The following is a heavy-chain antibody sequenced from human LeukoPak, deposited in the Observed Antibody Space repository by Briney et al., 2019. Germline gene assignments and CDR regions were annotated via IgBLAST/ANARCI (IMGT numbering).Heavy chain of an antibody. V-gene: IGHV4-39*07. J-gene: IGHJ4*02. Sequence: SETLSLTCTVSGGSISSSSYYWGWIRQPPGKGLEWIGSIYTSGSTNYNPSLKSRVTISGDTSKNQFSLKLSSVTAADTAVYYCARVSSGSYFYFDYWGQGILVTVSS. CDR3: ARVSSGSYFYFDY. CDR2: IYTSGST. D-gene: IGHD1-26*01. CDR1: GGSISSSSYY.